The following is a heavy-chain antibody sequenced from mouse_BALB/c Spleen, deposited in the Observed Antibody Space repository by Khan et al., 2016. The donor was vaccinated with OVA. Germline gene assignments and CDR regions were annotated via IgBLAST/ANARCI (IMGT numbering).Heavy chain of an antibody. Sequence: VELVESGPGLVAPSQSLSITCSISGFSLTSYGVNWVRQPPGKGLEWLGVILGDGSTNYHSPLKSRLIITKDNSKRHVFLTLNSLQTDDTATYYCAKFTPDYYSMDYWGQGTSVTVSS. CDR2: ILGDGST. V-gene: IGHV2-3*01. J-gene: IGHJ4*01. CDR1: GFSLTSYG. CDR3: AKFTPDYYSMDY. D-gene: IGHD1-1*01.